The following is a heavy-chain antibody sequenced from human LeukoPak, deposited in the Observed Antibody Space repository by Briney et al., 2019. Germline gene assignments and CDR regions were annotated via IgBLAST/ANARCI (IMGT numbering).Heavy chain of an antibody. D-gene: IGHD3-3*01. CDR2: ISSSSNVI. CDR1: GFTFNSYA. CDR3: ARGDPIYDFWSGGDY. Sequence: GGSLRLSCAASGFTFNSYAFNWVRQAPGKGLEWVSYISSSSNVIYYTDSVKGRFTISRDNARNLLSLQMNSLRAEDTAVYYCARGDPIYDFWSGGDYWGQGSLVTVSS. J-gene: IGHJ4*02. V-gene: IGHV3-48*01.